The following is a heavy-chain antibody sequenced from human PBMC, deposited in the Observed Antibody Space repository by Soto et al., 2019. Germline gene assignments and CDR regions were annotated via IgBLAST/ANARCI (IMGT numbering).Heavy chain of an antibody. Sequence: QVQLQESGPGLVKPSETLSLTCSVSGVSLTSYYWSWIRQTPGKTLEWIGCIFYNGTTNYNPSLKGRVTISLDMSKNQFSLKLKSVSAEDTALYYCARGKGTHRYWGPGTLVTVSS. J-gene: IGHJ4*02. CDR2: IFYNGTT. D-gene: IGHD3-10*01. CDR1: GVSLTSYY. V-gene: IGHV4-59*01. CDR3: ARGKGTHRY.